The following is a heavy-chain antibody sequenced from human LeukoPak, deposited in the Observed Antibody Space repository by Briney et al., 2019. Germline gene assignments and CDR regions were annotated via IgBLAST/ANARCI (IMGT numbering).Heavy chain of an antibody. V-gene: IGHV1-24*01. CDR2: FDPEDGET. CDR1: GYTLTELS. Sequence: ASVKVSCKVSGYTLTELSMHWVRQAPGKGLEWMGGFDPEDGETIYAQKFQGRVTMTEDTSTDTACMELSSLRSEDTAVYYCATITPQVVPADGGWFDPWGQGTLVTVSS. CDR3: ATITPQVVPADGGWFDP. D-gene: IGHD2-2*01. J-gene: IGHJ5*02.